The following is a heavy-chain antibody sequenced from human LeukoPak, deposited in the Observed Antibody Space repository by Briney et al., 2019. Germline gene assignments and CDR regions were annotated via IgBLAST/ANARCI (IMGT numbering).Heavy chain of an antibody. CDR1: WFTFSSYA. Sequence: PGGSLRLSCAASWFTFSSYAMNWVRQAPGKGLEWVSVISGSGGTIYYADSVKGRFTISRDNSKNTLYLQMTSLRDEDTAVYHCAKDGGSSSYSGYYGMDVWGQGTTVTVSS. D-gene: IGHD6-13*01. CDR2: ISGSGGTI. V-gene: IGHV3-23*01. J-gene: IGHJ6*02. CDR3: AKDGGSSSYSGYYGMDV.